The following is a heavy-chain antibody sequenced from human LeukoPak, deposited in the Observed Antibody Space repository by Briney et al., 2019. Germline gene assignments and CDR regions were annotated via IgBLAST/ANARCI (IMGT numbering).Heavy chain of an antibody. CDR3: VRDRLGRWHFDL. CDR1: GFTFDNHA. CDR2: ISSSGDST. D-gene: IGHD6-19*01. J-gene: IGHJ2*01. V-gene: IGHV3-23*01. Sequence: GGSLSLSCVASGFTFDNHAMTWVRQAPGKGLKWISTISSSGDSTHYAESVQGRFTIFRDNSKNMVFLQMNSLRAEDTAVYYCVRDRLGRWHFDLWGRGTLVTVSS.